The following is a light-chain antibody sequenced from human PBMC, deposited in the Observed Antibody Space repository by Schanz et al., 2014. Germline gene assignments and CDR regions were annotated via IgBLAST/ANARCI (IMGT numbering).Light chain of an antibody. CDR2: NTN. Sequence: QTVVTQEPSLSVSPGGTVTLTCGLSSGSVSTSFYPSWYQQAPGQAPRTLIYNTNTRSSGVPDRFSGSILGNQAALTITGAQADDDSDYYCVLYVADGIWVFGGGTKLTV. J-gene: IGLJ3*02. CDR1: SGSVSTSFY. CDR3: VLYVADGIWV. V-gene: IGLV8-61*01.